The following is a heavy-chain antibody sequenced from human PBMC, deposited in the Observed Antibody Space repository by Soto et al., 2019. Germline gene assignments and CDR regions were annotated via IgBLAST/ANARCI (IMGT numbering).Heavy chain of an antibody. CDR2: IYYSGNT. CDR1: GGSVSGGDYY. Sequence: SEMLSLSYSVAGGSVSGGDYYWSWNRQPPGKGLEWIGYIYYSGNTNYNPSLKSRVIISVDTSKNLFSLKLTSVTAADTAVYYCARIPVDTSMIYWLDPWGQGTLVTVSS. CDR3: ARIPVDTSMIYWLDP. V-gene: IGHV4-61*08. J-gene: IGHJ5*02. D-gene: IGHD5-18*01.